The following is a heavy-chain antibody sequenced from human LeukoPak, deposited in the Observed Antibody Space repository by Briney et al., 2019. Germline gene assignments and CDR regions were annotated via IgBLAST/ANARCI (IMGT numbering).Heavy chain of an antibody. D-gene: IGHD3-10*01. CDR2: IIPIFGTA. Sequence: ASVKVSCKASGGTFSSYAISWVRQAPGQGLEWMGGIIPIFGTANYAQKFQGRVTITTDESTSTAYMELRSLRSDDTAVYYCARDALWFGESKSPFDYWGQGTLVTVSS. CDR3: ARDALWFGESKSPFDY. CDR1: GGTFSSYA. J-gene: IGHJ4*02. V-gene: IGHV1-69*05.